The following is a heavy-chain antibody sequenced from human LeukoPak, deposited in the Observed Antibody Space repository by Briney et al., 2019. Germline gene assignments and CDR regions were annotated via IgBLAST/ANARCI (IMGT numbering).Heavy chain of an antibody. Sequence: GGSLRLSCAASGFSFSTYGMHWVRQAPGKGLEWVSSISSSSSYIYYADSVKGRFTISRDNAKNSLYLQMNSLRAEDTAVYYCATLIAVAGDNWFDPWSQGTLVTVSS. V-gene: IGHV3-21*01. CDR1: GFSFSTYG. CDR2: ISSSSSYI. CDR3: ATLIAVAGDNWFDP. J-gene: IGHJ5*02. D-gene: IGHD6-19*01.